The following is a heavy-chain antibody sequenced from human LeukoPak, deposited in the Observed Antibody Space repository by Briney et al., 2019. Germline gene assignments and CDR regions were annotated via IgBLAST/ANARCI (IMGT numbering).Heavy chain of an antibody. D-gene: IGHD6-13*01. CDR1: GFTFSTYS. CDR3: ARDPGPSPGSSSWYATIYYYYYMDV. CDR2: ISSSSSTI. Sequence: GGSLRLSCAASGFTFSTYSMNWVRQAPGKGLEWVSYISSSSSTIYYADSVKGRFTISRDNAKNSLYLQMNSLRAEDTAVYYCARDPGPSPGSSSWYATIYYYYYMDVWGKGTTVTVSS. V-gene: IGHV3-48*01. J-gene: IGHJ6*03.